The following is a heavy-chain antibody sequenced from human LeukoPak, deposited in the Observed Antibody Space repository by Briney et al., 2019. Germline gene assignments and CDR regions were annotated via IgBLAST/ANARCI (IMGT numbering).Heavy chain of an antibody. D-gene: IGHD1-26*01. V-gene: IGHV3-23*01. CDR1: GFTFSSYA. CDR2: ISGSGGST. CDR3: AKDRDSGSYFDY. Sequence: GGSLRLFCAASGFTFSSYAMSWVRQAPGKGLEWVSAISGSGGSTYYADSVKGRFTISRDNSKNTLYLQMNSLRAEDTAVYYCAKDRDSGSYFDYWGQGTLVTVSS. J-gene: IGHJ4*02.